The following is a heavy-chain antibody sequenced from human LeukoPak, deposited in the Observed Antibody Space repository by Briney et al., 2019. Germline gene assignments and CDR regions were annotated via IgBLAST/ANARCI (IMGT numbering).Heavy chain of an antibody. CDR1: GGSFSGYY. CDR3: ARGRWTTLYYYDSSGYYLFDY. CDR2: INHSGST. V-gene: IGHV4-34*01. D-gene: IGHD3-22*01. J-gene: IGHJ4*02. Sequence: SETLSLTCAVYGGSFSGYYWNWIRQPPGKGLEWIGEINHSGSTNYNPSLKSRVTISVDTSKNQFSLKLSSVTAADTAVYYCARGRWTTLYYYDSSGYYLFDYWGQGTLVTVSS.